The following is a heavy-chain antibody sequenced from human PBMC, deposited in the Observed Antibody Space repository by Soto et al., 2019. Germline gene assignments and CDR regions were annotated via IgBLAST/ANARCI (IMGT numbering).Heavy chain of an antibody. CDR2: IIPILGET. CDR3: ARGLGGRMDD. Sequence: QVQLVQSGAEVKKPGSSVRVSCKASGTIFSSYTISWVRQAPGQGLEWMGRIIPILGETNSAQKLQCRVTLTADKSTNTAYVQQHSRRLEDTAVYCCARGLGGRMDDWGQGTTVTVSS. J-gene: IGHJ6*02. CDR1: GTIFSSYT. D-gene: IGHD3-16*01. V-gene: IGHV1-69*08.